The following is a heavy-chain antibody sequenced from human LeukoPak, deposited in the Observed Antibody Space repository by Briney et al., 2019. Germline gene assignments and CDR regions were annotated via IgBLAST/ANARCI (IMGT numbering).Heavy chain of an antibody. J-gene: IGHJ4*02. CDR3: ARSIAAPGTWYFDY. CDR1: GFTFSSYA. D-gene: IGHD6-13*01. Sequence: PGGSLRLSCAASGFTFSSYAIHWVRQAPGEGLEWVAVISYDGSSKFYADSVKGRFTISRDNSKNTLYLQMNSLRAEDTAVYYCARSIAAPGTWYFDYWGQGTLVTVSS. CDR2: ISYDGSSK. V-gene: IGHV3-30-3*01.